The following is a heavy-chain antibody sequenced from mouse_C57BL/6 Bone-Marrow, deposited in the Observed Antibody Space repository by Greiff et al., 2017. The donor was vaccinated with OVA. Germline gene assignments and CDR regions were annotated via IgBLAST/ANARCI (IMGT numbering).Heavy chain of an antibody. CDR1: GYTFTSYW. J-gene: IGHJ3*01. D-gene: IGHD2-3*01. CDR3: ARDGYPAWFAY. V-gene: IGHV1-52*01. CDR2: IGPSDSET. Sequence: QVQLQQPGAELVRPGSSVKLSCKASGYTFTSYWMHWVKQRPIQGLEWIGNIGPSDSETHYNQKFKDKATLTVDKSSSTAYMQLSSLTSEDSAVEYCARDGYPAWFAYWGQGTLVTVSA.